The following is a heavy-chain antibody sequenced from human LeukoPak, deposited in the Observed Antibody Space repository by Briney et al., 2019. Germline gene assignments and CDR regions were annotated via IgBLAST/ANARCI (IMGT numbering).Heavy chain of an antibody. CDR1: GGSFSGYY. CDR3: ASLVVVPAASFDH. Sequence: SSETLSLTCAVYGGSFSGYYWSWIRQPPGKGLEWIGEINHSGSANYNPSLKSRVTISVDTSKNQFSLKLSSVTAADTAVYYCASLVVVPAASFDHWGQGTLVTVSS. V-gene: IGHV4-34*01. J-gene: IGHJ4*02. CDR2: INHSGSA. D-gene: IGHD2-2*01.